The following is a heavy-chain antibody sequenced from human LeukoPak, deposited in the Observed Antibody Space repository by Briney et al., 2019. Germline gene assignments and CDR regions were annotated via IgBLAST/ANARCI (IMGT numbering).Heavy chain of an antibody. V-gene: IGHV4-39*01. J-gene: IGHJ4*02. Sequence: SETLSLTCTVSGGSISSSSYYWGWIRQPPGKGLEWIGSIYYSGSTYYNPSLKSRVTISVDTSKNQFSLKLSSVTAADTAVYYCARQEYEAHFDYWGQGTLVTVSS. D-gene: IGHD2-2*01. CDR1: GGSISSSSYY. CDR3: ARQEYEAHFDY. CDR2: IYYSGST.